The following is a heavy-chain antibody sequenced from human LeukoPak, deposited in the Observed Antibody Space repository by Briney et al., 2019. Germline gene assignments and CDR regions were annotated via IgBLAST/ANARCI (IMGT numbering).Heavy chain of an antibody. CDR1: GGSISSFH. D-gene: IGHD6-13*01. V-gene: IGHV4-59*08. Sequence: PSETLSLTCTVSGGSISSFHWSWIRQPPGKGLEWIGYIYDGGSTNYNPSLKSRVTISLDTSKSQFSLKLSSVTAADTAVFYCARHSNSSWYTIDYWGQGTLVTVSS. CDR3: ARHSNSSWYTIDY. J-gene: IGHJ4*02. CDR2: IYDGGST.